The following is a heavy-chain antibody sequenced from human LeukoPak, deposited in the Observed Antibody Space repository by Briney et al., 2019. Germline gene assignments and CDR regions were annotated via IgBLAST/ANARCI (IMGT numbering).Heavy chain of an antibody. Sequence: GGSLRLSCAASGFTFSSYWMSWVRQAPGKGLEWVANIKQDGSEKYYADSVKGRFTISRDNSKNTLYLQMNSLRAEDTAVYYCARGSHYYDSSGYEGGNYFDYWGQGTLVTVSS. CDR3: ARGSHYYDSSGYEGGNYFDY. V-gene: IGHV3-7*01. J-gene: IGHJ4*02. CDR2: IKQDGSEK. D-gene: IGHD3-22*01. CDR1: GFTFSSYW.